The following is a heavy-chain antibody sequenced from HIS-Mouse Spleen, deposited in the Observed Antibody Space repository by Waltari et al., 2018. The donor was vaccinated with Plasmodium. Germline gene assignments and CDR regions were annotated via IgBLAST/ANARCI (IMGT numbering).Heavy chain of an antibody. V-gene: IGHV4-34*01. J-gene: IGHJ4*02. CDR3: ARLVVVASKDSY. CDR1: GGSFSGYY. Sequence: QVQLQQWGAGLLKPSETLSLTCAVYGGSFSGYYWSWIRQPPGTGLEWIGEINHSGSTNDNPSLKSRVTISVDTSKNQFSRKRSSVTAADTAVYYCARLVVVASKDSYWGQGTLVTVSS. CDR2: INHSGST. D-gene: IGHD2-15*01.